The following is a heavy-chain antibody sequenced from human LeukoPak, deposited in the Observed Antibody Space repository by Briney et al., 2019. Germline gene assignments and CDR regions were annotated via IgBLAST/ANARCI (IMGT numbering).Heavy chain of an antibody. CDR3: ARDSSITIFGVVIYYYYGMDV. Sequence: GGSLRLSCAASGFTFSSYAMHWVRQAPGKGLEWVANIKQDGSEKYYVDSVKGRFTISRDNAKNSLYLQMNSLRAEDTAVYYCARDSSITIFGVVIYYYYGMDVWGQGTTVTVSS. J-gene: IGHJ6*02. V-gene: IGHV3-7*01. D-gene: IGHD3-3*01. CDR1: GFTFSSYA. CDR2: IKQDGSEK.